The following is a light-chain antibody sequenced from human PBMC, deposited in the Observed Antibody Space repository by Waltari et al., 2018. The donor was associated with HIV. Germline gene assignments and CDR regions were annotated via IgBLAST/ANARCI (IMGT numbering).Light chain of an antibody. CDR2: DVD. J-gene: IGLJ3*02. Sequence: SAVTQPASVSGLPGQSITISCTGDDSDFGLDNFVSWYQQHPDKLPRLIVYDVDSRASGVAARCSGSKSGHTASLNSAGLRAEDEAHYYCASFTGDNTLLFGGGTKVTVL. CDR3: ASFTGDNTLL. V-gene: IGLV2-14*03. CDR1: DSDFGLDNF.